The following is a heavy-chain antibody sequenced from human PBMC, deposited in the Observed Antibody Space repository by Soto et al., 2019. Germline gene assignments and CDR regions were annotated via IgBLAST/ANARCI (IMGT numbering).Heavy chain of an antibody. V-gene: IGHV1-46*01. Sequence: QVQLVQSGAEVKKPGASVKISCKASGYTFTSYYIHWVRQAPGQGLEWMGMINPSGGSTGYAQKFQGRVTLTRDTSTSTVYMQLSSLRSEDTAIYYCARPRLTTQFTSSYFDYWGQGTLVTVSS. CDR2: INPSGGST. D-gene: IGHD3-9*01. J-gene: IGHJ4*02. CDR3: ARPRLTTQFTSSYFDY. CDR1: GYTFTSYY.